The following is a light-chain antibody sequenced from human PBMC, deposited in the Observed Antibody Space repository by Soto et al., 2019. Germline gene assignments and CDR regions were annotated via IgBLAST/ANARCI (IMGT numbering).Light chain of an antibody. CDR1: SGSIASNY. J-gene: IGLJ2*01. V-gene: IGLV6-57*04. CDR3: QSYASSIVV. Sequence: NFMLTQPHSVSESPGKTVTISCTRSSGSIASNYVQWYQQRPGSAPTTVIYEDNQRPSGVPDRFSGSIDSSSNSASLTISGLKTEDEADYYCQSYASSIVVFGGGTKVTVL. CDR2: EDN.